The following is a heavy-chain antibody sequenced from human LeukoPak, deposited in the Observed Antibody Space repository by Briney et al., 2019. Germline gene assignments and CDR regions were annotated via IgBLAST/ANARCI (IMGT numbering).Heavy chain of an antibody. D-gene: IGHD6-13*01. Sequence: SETLSLTCTVSGGSISSSSYYWGWIRQPPGKGLEWIGSIYYSGSTYYNPSLKSRVTISVDTSKNQFSLKLSSVTAADTAVYYCASSSSWYYFDYWGQGTLVTVSP. CDR3: ASSSSWYYFDY. CDR2: IYYSGST. V-gene: IGHV4-39*01. J-gene: IGHJ4*02. CDR1: GGSISSSSYY.